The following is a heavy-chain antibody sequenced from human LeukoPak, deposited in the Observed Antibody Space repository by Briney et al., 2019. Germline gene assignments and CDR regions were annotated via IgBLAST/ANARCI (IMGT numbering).Heavy chain of an antibody. Sequence: PSETLSLNCTVSGGSISSHYWSWIRQPPGKGLAWIGYIYYSGSTNYNPSLKSRVTISVDTSKNQFSLKLSSVTAADTAVYYCARMVVRGVYFDYWGQGTLVTVSS. CDR3: ARMVVRGVYFDY. D-gene: IGHD2-15*01. CDR1: GGSISSHY. CDR2: IYYSGST. J-gene: IGHJ4*02. V-gene: IGHV4-59*11.